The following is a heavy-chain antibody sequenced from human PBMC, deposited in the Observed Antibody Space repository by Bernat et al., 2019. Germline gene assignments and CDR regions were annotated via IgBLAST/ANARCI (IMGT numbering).Heavy chain of an antibody. CDR2: IYYSGST. CDR1: GGSISSSSYY. D-gene: IGHD6-19*01. J-gene: IGHJ5*02. V-gene: IGHV4-39*01. Sequence: QPQLQESGPGLVKPSETLSLTCTVSGGSISSSSYYWGWIRQPPGKGLEWIGSIYYSGSTYYNPSLKSRVTISVDTSKNQFPLKLSSVTAADTAVYYCARLRAVAGTNWFDPWGQGTLVTVSS. CDR3: ARLRAVAGTNWFDP.